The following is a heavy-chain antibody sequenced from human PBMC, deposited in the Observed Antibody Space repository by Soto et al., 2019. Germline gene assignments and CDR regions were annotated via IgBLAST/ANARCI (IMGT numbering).Heavy chain of an antibody. J-gene: IGHJ4*02. Sequence: QVQLQESGPGLVKPSETLSLTCTVSGGSISSYYWSWIRQPPGKGLEWMGYIYYSGSTNYNPSLKSRVTISADTSKNQFSLKLSSVTAADTAVYYCASRYGGNFDYWGQGTLVTVSS. V-gene: IGHV4-59*01. CDR3: ASRYGGNFDY. CDR2: IYYSGST. D-gene: IGHD1-26*01. CDR1: GGSISSYY.